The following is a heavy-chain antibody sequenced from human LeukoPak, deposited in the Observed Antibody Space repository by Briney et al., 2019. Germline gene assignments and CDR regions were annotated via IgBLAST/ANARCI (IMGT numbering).Heavy chain of an antibody. CDR1: GGSISSGGYY. CDR2: IYYSGST. CDR3: ARGSPYDYIWGSYRPHFFDY. J-gene: IGHJ4*02. D-gene: IGHD3-16*02. Sequence: PSETLSLTCTVSGGSISSGGYYWSWFRQHPGKGLEWIGYIYYSGSTYYNPSLKSRVTISVDTSKNQFSLKLSSVTAADTAVYYCARGSPYDYIWGSYRPHFFDYWGQGTLVTVSS. V-gene: IGHV4-31*03.